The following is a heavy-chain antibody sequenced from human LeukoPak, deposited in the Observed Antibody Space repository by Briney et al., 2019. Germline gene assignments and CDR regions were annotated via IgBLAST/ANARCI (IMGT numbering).Heavy chain of an antibody. CDR3: ARELAGIFDY. Sequence: SGTLSLTCTVSGCTISSSSYYWSWIRQPAGEALEWIGRIYTSGSTNYNPSLKNRVTISVDTSKNQYSLKLSSGTGADTAVYYCARELAGIFDYWGQGTLVTVSS. CDR1: GCTISSSSYY. CDR2: IYTSGST. J-gene: IGHJ4*02. D-gene: IGHD3-10*01. V-gene: IGHV4-61*02.